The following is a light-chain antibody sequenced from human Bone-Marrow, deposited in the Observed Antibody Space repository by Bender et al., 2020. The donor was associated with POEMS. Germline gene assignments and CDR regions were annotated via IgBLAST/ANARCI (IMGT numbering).Light chain of an antibody. Sequence: SHVLTQSPSVSVAPGQTAYITCGRDNIASKSVHWYKQKPGQSPILVVYDASDRPSGIPGRFSCSNSGNTASLTISKVEAGDESDYYCQVWDSGNDRFEVGGETAVTVL. CDR1: NIASKS. CDR3: QVWDSGNDRFE. CDR2: DAS. V-gene: IGLV3-21*02. J-gene: IGLJ1*01.